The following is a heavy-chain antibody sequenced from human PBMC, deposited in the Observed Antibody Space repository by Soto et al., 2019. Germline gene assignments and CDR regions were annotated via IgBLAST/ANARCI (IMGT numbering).Heavy chain of an antibody. CDR2: ISSDGTYI. CDR3: AFGYGGPRRNCSAP. J-gene: IGHJ5*02. V-gene: IGHV3-30-3*01. Sequence: QVQLVESGGGVVQPGRSPRLSCAASGFTFSSYAMHWVRQAPGKGLQWVAAISSDGTYIYYADSVKGRFTISRDNYKNPLYLKVHGRGAEDTVVYYCAFGYGGPRRNCSAPGGHGTLVTVSS. D-gene: IGHD4-17*01. CDR1: GFTFSSYA.